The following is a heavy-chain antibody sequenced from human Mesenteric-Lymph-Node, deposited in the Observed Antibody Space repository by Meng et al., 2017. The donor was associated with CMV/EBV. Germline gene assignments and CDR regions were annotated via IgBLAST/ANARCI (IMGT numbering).Heavy chain of an antibody. CDR3: ARDNTTVDYFDY. CDR2: IYYSGST. V-gene: IGHV4-31*02. D-gene: IGHD4-17*01. CDR1: GGSISSGGYF. Sequence: VSGGSISSGGYFWSWIRQHPGKGLEWIGYIYYSGSTYYNPSLKSRVTISVDTSKNQFSLKLSSVTAADTAVYYCARDNTTVDYFDYWGQGTLVTVSS. J-gene: IGHJ4*02.